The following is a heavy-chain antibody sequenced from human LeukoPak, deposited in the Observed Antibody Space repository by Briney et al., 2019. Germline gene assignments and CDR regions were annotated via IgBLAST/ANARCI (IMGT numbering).Heavy chain of an antibody. CDR3: ATGADSSGYFDY. J-gene: IGHJ4*02. CDR1: GGSISSSSYY. D-gene: IGHD3-22*01. V-gene: IGHV4-39*01. CDR2: IYYSGST. Sequence: SETLSLTCTVSGGSISSSSYYWGWIRQPPGKGLEWIGSIYYSGSTYYNPSLKSRVTISVDTSKNQFSLKLSSVTAADTAVYYCATGADSSGYFDYWGQGTLVTISS.